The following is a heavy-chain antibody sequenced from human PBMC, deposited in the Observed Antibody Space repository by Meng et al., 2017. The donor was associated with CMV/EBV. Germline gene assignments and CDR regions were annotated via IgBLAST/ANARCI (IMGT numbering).Heavy chain of an antibody. Sequence: GGSLRLSCAASGFTFSSYAMHWVRQAPGKGLEWVAVISYDGSNKYYADSVKGRFTISRDNSKNTLYLQMNSLRAEDTAVYYCARDLIGYWDQNWFDPWGQGTRVTVSS. CDR3: ARDLIGYWDQNWFDP. V-gene: IGHV3-30*04. CDR2: ISYDGSNK. J-gene: IGHJ5*02. D-gene: IGHD2-15*01. CDR1: GFTFSSYA.